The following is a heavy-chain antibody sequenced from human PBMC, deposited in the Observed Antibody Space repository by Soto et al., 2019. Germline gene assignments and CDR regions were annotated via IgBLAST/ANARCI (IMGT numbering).Heavy chain of an antibody. CDR1: GFTFSSYA. V-gene: IGHV3-30-3*01. Sequence: QVQLVESGGGVVQPGRSLRLSCAASGFTFSSYAMHWVRQAPGKGLEWVAVISYDGSNKYYADSVKGRFTISRDNSKNTLYLQMNSRRAEDTAVCYCARDNGHYNMDVWGQGTTVTVSS. CDR3: ARDNGHYNMDV. CDR2: ISYDGSNK. J-gene: IGHJ6*02.